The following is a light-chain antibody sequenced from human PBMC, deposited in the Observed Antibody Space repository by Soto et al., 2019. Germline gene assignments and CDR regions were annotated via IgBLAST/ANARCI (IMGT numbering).Light chain of an antibody. CDR3: QQYAGSSWT. J-gene: IGKJ1*01. CDR1: QTVTSNY. V-gene: IGKV3-20*01. Sequence: EIVLTQSPGTLSLSPGERATLSCRASQTVTSNYLAWYQRKPGQAPRLLIYGASSRATDIPDRFSGSGSGTDLTLTITRLEPEDFAVYFWQQYAGSSWTFGTGTKVEIK. CDR2: GAS.